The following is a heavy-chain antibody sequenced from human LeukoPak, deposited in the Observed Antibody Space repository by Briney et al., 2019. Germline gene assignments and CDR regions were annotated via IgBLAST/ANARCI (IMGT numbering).Heavy chain of an antibody. CDR3: ARGEGDGSDY. CDR2: ISYDGSNK. V-gene: IGHV3-30*14. J-gene: IGHJ4*02. CDR1: GFTFSSYA. Sequence: GGSLRLSCAASGFTFSSYAMHWVRQAPGKGLEWVAVISYDGSNKYYADSVKGRFTISRDNSKNTLYLQMNSLRAEDTAVYYCARGEGDGSDYWGQGTLVTVSS. D-gene: IGHD5-24*01.